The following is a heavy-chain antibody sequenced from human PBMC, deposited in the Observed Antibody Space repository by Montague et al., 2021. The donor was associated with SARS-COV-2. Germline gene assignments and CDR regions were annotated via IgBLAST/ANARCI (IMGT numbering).Heavy chain of an antibody. J-gene: IGHJ6*02. Sequence: SETLSLTCAVYGGSFSGNYWSWIRQPPGKGRVWIVEINHSGSTNYNPSLNSRVTILVDTYKNQFSLKLSSVTAADTAVFYCARGRRILLWFGELLSGGDYYGMDVWGQGTTVTVSS. D-gene: IGHD3-10*01. CDR2: INHSGST. CDR3: ARGRRILLWFGELLSGGDYYGMDV. CDR1: GGSFSGNY. V-gene: IGHV4-34*01.